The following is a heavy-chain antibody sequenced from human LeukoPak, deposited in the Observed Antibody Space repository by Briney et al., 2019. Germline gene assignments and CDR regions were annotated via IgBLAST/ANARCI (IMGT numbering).Heavy chain of an antibody. J-gene: IGHJ4*02. Sequence: PGGSLRLSCAASGFTFSSYSMNWVRQAPGKGLEWVSSISSSSSYIYYADSVKGRFTISRDNAKSSLYLQMNSLRAEDTAVYYCAKTYVWGSYRLDYWGQGTLVTVSS. V-gene: IGHV3-21*01. CDR3: AKTYVWGSYRLDY. CDR2: ISSSSSYI. D-gene: IGHD3-16*02. CDR1: GFTFSSYS.